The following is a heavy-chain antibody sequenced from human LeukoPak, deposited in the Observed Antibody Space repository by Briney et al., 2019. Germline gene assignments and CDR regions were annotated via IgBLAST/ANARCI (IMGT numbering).Heavy chain of an antibody. V-gene: IGHV3-30*18. Sequence: PAGGSLRLSCAASGFTFSSYGMHWVRQAPGKGLEWVAVISYVGSNKYYADSVKGRFTISRDNSKNTLYLQMNSLRAGDTAVYYCAKDHGSGSDWYFDLWGRGTLVTVSS. CDR2: ISYVGSNK. CDR1: GFTFSSYG. J-gene: IGHJ2*01. D-gene: IGHD1-1*01. CDR3: AKDHGSGSDWYFDL.